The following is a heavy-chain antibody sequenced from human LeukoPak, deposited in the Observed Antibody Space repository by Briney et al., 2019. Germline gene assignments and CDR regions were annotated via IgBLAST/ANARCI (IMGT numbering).Heavy chain of an antibody. CDR1: GYIFTNYW. CDR3: AKSSPHYDILTGYYSGDYFDY. J-gene: IGHJ4*02. D-gene: IGHD3-9*01. CDR2: IYPADSDT. V-gene: IGHV5-51*01. Sequence: MHGESLKISCQASGYIFTNYWIGWVRQMPGKGLESMGIIYPADSDTTYSPSFQGQVTISADKSISTAYLQWSSLKASDTAMYYCAKSSPHYDILTGYYSGDYFDYWGQGTLVTVSS.